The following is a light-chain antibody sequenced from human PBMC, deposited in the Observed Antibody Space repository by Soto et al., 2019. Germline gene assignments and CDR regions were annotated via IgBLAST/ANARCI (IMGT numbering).Light chain of an antibody. Sequence: DIQMTQSPSTLSATIGDRVTITCRASQSIGKWLAWYQQKPGEAPKLLIYDASSMESGVPARFSGSGSGTQFTLTISSLQPDDYATYYCQQYNSYSTTFGQGTKVETK. V-gene: IGKV1-5*01. J-gene: IGKJ1*01. CDR3: QQYNSYSTT. CDR1: QSIGKW. CDR2: DAS.